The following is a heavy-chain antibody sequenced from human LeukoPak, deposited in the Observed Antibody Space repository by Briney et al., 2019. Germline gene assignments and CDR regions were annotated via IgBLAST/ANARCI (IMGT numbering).Heavy chain of an antibody. Sequence: SQTLSLTCTVSGGSISSGYYWGWIRQPPGKGLEWIGSIYHSGSTYYNPSLKSRVTISVDTSKNQFSLKLSSVTAADTAVYYCARVVASPHYYYVDVWGKGTTVTVSS. V-gene: IGHV4-38-2*02. J-gene: IGHJ6*03. CDR2: IYHSGST. CDR3: ARVVASPHYYYVDV. CDR1: GGSISSGYY.